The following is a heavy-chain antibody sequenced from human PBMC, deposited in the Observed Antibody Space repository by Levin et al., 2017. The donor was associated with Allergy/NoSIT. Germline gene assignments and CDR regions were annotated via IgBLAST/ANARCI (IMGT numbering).Heavy chain of an antibody. Sequence: PGGSLRLSCAASGFTFSDYYMSWIRQAPGKGLEWVSYISSSGSTIYYADSVKGRFTISRDNAKSSLYLQMNSLRAEDTAVYYCARGKQLLKGYYYYGMDVWGQGTTVTVSS. CDR3: ARGKQLLKGYYYYGMDV. CDR2: ISSSGSTI. D-gene: IGHD6-6*01. CDR1: GFTFSDYY. V-gene: IGHV3-11*01. J-gene: IGHJ6*02.